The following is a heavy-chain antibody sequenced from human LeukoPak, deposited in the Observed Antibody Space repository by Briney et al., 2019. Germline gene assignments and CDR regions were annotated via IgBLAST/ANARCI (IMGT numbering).Heavy chain of an antibody. CDR1: GSSFTNYW. D-gene: IGHD3-10*01. V-gene: IGHV5-51*01. CDR3: ARGSSGFGEPYGMDV. J-gene: IGHJ6*02. Sequence: GESLKISCKGSGSSFTNYWIGWVRQMPGKGLEWMGIIYAGDSDTRYSPSFQGQVTISADKSISTAYLQWSSLKASDTAMYYCARGSSGFGEPYGMDVWGQGTTVTVSS. CDR2: IYAGDSDT.